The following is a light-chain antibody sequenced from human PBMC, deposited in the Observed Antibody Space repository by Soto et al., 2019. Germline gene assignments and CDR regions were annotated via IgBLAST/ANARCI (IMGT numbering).Light chain of an antibody. Sequence: EIVMTQSPATLSVSPGERATLSCRASQSVSSNLAWYQQKSGQAPRLLIYDAFNRATGVPARFSGSGSGTDFTLTISSLEPGDFAFYYCQVSINWPPEITFGQGTRLEIK. CDR2: DAF. V-gene: IGKV3-11*01. CDR1: QSVSSN. J-gene: IGKJ5*01. CDR3: QVSINWPPEIT.